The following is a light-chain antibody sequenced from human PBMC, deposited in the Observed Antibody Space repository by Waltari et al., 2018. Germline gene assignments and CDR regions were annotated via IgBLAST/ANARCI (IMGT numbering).Light chain of an antibody. CDR3: QQYYSTPRS. CDR1: QSVLYSSNNKNY. CDR2: WAS. Sequence: DLVMTQSPDSLAVCLGERATINRKSSQSVLYSSNNKNYLAWYQQKPGQPPKLLIYWASTRESGVPDRFSGSGSGTDFTLTISSLQAEDVAVYYCQQYYSTPRSFGPGTKVDIK. J-gene: IGKJ3*01. V-gene: IGKV4-1*01.